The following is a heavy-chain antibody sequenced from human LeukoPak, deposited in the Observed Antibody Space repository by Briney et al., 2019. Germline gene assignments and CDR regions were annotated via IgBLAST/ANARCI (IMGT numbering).Heavy chain of an antibody. Sequence: SETLSLTCSVSGASITSSSFYWGWIRQPPGKGLEWIGSIYYTGSADYNPSLKSRVTISVDTSKNQFPLKLTSVTAADAAVYYCARHAAVEGSSGWSPLWWFDPWGQGTLVTVSS. CDR2: IYYTGSA. V-gene: IGHV4-39*01. J-gene: IGHJ5*02. CDR1: GASITSSSFY. D-gene: IGHD6-19*01. CDR3: ARHAAVEGSSGWSPLWWFDP.